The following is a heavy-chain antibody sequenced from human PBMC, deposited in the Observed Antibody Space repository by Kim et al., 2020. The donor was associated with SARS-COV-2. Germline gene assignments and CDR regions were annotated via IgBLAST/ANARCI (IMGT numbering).Heavy chain of an antibody. J-gene: IGHJ4*02. CDR1: GGSISSSSYY. CDR3: ASREDRMVRGVTAPPLPDY. CDR2: IYYSGST. D-gene: IGHD3-10*01. V-gene: IGHV4-39*01. Sequence: SETLSLTCTVSGGSISSSSYYWGWIRQPPGKGLEWIGSIYYSGSTYYNPSLKSRVTISVDTSKNQFSLKLSSVTAADTAVYYCASREDRMVRGVTAPPLPDYWGQGTLVTVSS.